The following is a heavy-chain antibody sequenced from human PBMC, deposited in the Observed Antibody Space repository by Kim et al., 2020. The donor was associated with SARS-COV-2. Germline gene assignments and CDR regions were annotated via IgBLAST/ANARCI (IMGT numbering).Heavy chain of an antibody. CDR2: INHSGST. D-gene: IGHD3-22*01. V-gene: IGHV4-34*01. Sequence: SETLSLTCAVYGGSFSGYYWSWIRQPPGKGLEWIGEINHSGSTNYNPSLKSRVTISVDTSKNQFSLKLSSVTAADTAVYYCARGFRYYYDSSGYYPSKLSSFGYGGQGTLVTVSS. CDR1: GGSFSGYY. J-gene: IGHJ4*02. CDR3: ARGFRYYYDSSGYYPSKLSSFGY.